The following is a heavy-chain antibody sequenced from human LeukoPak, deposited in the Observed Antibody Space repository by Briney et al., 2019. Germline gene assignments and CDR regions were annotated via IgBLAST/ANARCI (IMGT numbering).Heavy chain of an antibody. CDR3: ARPYCSGGSCYSLFDNWFDP. D-gene: IGHD2-15*01. V-gene: IGHV3-7*01. J-gene: IGHJ5*02. CDR1: GFTFSSYW. Sequence: GGSLRLSCAASGFTFSSYWMSWVRQAPGKGLEWVANVKQDGSEKYYVDSVKGRFTISRDNAKNSLYLQMNSLRAEDTAVYYCARPYCSGGSCYSLFDNWFDPWGQGTLVTVSS. CDR2: VKQDGSEK.